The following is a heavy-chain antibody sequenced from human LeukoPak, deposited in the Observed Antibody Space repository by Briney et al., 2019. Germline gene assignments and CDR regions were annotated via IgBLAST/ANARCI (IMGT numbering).Heavy chain of an antibody. D-gene: IGHD3-22*01. CDR3: ASHGDYYDSTAFDI. CDR1: GGSISSYS. V-gene: IGHV4-30-2*01. J-gene: IGHJ3*02. CDR2: IYHSGST. Sequence: SETLSLTCTVSGGSISSYSWSWIRQPPGKGLEWIGYIYHSGSTYYNPSLKSRVTISVDRSKNQFSLKLSSVTAADTAVYYCASHGDYYDSTAFDIWGQGTMVTVSS.